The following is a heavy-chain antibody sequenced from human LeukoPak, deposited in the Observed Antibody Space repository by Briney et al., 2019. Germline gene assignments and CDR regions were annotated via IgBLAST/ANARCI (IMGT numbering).Heavy chain of an antibody. CDR1: GFTFSSYW. V-gene: IGHV3-7*03. CDR2: IKQDGSEK. CDR3: ARDLAAGAYYYGMDV. D-gene: IGHD4/OR15-4a*01. Sequence: GGSLRLSCAASGFTFSSYWMSWVRQAPGKGLEWVANIKQDGSEKYYVDSVKGRFTISRDNAKNSLHLQMNSLRAEDTAVYYCARDLAAGAYYYGMDVWGQGTTVTVSS. J-gene: IGHJ6*02.